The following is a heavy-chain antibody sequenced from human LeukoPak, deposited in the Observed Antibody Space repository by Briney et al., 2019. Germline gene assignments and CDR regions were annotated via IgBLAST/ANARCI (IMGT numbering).Heavy chain of an antibody. J-gene: IGHJ4*02. V-gene: IGHV3-21*01. D-gene: IGHD3-9*01. CDR3: ARGHYDVLAASYKWTPDY. Sequence: GGSLRLSCAASGFTFNTFNMNWVRQAPGKGREWVSSITSGGDYIYYADPVKGRFATSRDNAKNSLSLQLNSLRVEDTAVYYCARGHYDVLAASYKWTPDYWGQGTLVTVSS. CDR2: ITSGGDYI. CDR1: GFTFNTFN.